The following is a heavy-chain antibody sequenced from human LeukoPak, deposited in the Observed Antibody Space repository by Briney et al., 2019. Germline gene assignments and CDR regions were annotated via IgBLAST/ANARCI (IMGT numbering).Heavy chain of an antibody. J-gene: IGHJ4*02. CDR3: TTDPGDFADY. CDR2: IKSKRDGETT. Sequence: GGSLRLSCAASGFNFVNAWMSWVRQAPGKGLEWVGHIKSKRDGETTAYGAPVKDRFIISRDDSRNILCLQMNGLKSDDTAVYYCTTDPGDFADYWGQGALVTVSS. V-gene: IGHV3-15*01. D-gene: IGHD4-17*01. CDR1: GFNFVNAW.